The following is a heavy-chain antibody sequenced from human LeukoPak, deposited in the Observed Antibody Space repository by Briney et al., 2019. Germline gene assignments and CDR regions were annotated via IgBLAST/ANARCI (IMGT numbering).Heavy chain of an antibody. J-gene: IGHJ4*02. CDR2: VCYGGTT. Sequence: PSATLSLTCTVSGDSISNTNYYWDWVRQPPGKGLEWIGNVCYGGTTYYTPSLKSRVTISVDSSKNQFSLKLRSVTAADTGVYYCAASEGKYASGWYASYYFDSWGRGTLVAVST. CDR1: GDSISNTNYY. D-gene: IGHD6-19*01. CDR3: AASEGKYASGWYASYYFDS. V-gene: IGHV4-39*01.